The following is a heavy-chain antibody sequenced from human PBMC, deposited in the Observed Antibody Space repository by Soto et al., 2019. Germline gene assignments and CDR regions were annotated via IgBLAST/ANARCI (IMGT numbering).Heavy chain of an antibody. Sequence: GGSLRLSCAASGFTFSSYAMSWVRQAPGRGLEWVSHISWNSGSIGYADSVKGRFTISRDNAKNSLYLQMNSLRTEDTALYYCAKANCGGDCSADYWGQGTLVTVSS. CDR3: AKANCGGDCSADY. CDR2: ISWNSGSI. D-gene: IGHD2-21*02. J-gene: IGHJ4*02. CDR1: GFTFSSYA. V-gene: IGHV3-9*01.